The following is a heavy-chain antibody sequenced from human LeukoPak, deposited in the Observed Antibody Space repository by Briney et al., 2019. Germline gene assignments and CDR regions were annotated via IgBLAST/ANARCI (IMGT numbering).Heavy chain of an antibody. CDR2: INNDGSRT. D-gene: IGHD4/OR15-4a*01. Sequence: GGSLRLSCAASGFTFINYWMHWVRQAPGKGLVWVSDINNDGSRTSYADSVKGRFTMSRDNAKNTLYLQMNSLRAEDTAVYYCARRAGAYSHPYDYWGQGTLVTVSS. V-gene: IGHV3-74*01. CDR3: ARRAGAYSHPYDY. J-gene: IGHJ4*02. CDR1: GFTFINYW.